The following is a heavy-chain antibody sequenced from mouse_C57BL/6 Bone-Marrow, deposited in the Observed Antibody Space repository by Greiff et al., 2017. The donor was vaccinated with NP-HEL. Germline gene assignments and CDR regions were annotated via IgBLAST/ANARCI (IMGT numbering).Heavy chain of an antibody. V-gene: IGHV3-6*01. CDR2: ISYDGSN. D-gene: IGHD2-5*01. CDR1: GYSITSGYY. Sequence: EVQLVESGPGLVKPSQSLSLTCSVTGYSITSGYYWNWIRQFPGNKLEWMGYISYDGSNNYNPSLKNRISITRDTSKNQFFLKLNSVTTEDTATYYCARGYSNPYFDYWGQGTTLTVSS. CDR3: ARGYSNPYFDY. J-gene: IGHJ2*01.